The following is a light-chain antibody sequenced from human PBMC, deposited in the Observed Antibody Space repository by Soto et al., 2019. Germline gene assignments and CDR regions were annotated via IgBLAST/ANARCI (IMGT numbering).Light chain of an antibody. V-gene: IGLV2-14*01. CDR1: SSDVGAYNY. J-gene: IGLJ1*01. CDR3: ASYTTISTYV. CDR2: DVT. Sequence: QSVLAQPASVSGPPGQSITISCTGTSSDVGAYNYVSWYQHHPGKAPRLVIYDVTNRPSGISDRFSGSKSGNTASPTISGLLAEDEADYYCASYTTISTYVFGTGTKVTVL.